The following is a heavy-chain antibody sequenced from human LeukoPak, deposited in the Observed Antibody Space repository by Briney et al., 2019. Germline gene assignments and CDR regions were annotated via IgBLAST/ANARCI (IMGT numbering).Heavy chain of an antibody. CDR1: GYTFTNYG. V-gene: IGHV7-4-1*02. J-gene: IGHJ5*02. CDR2: INTNAGNP. Sequence: GASVKVSCKASGYTFTNYGITWLRQAPGQGLEWMGWINTNAGNPTYAQGFTGRFVFSLDTSVSTAYLQISSLKTEDSAVYYCARDQWFDPWGQGTLVTVSS. CDR3: ARDQWFDP.